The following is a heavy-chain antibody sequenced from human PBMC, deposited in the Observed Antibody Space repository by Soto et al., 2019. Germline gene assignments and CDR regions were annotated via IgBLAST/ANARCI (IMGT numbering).Heavy chain of an antibody. CDR3: ARSIYDILTDHYYGMDV. CDR2: IYSGGST. V-gene: IGHV3-66*01. D-gene: IGHD3-9*01. CDR1: GFTVCSNY. J-gene: IGHJ6*02. Sequence: PGGSTRLSCAASGFTVCSNYMSWVRQEPGKGLEWVSVIYSGGSTYYADSVKGRFTISRDNSKNTLYLQMNSLRAEDTAVYYCARSIYDILTDHYYGMDVWGQGTTVTVSS.